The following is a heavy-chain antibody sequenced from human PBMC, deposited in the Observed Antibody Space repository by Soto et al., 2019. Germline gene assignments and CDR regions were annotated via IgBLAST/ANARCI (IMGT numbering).Heavy chain of an antibody. V-gene: IGHV1-8*01. D-gene: IGHD2-2*01. CDR2: MEPSSGKT. CDR1: GDSFSSLD. J-gene: IGHJ4*02. Sequence: ASVNVACKASGDSFSSLDINWVRQTTGQGLQWMGWMEPSSGKTGYAQRSQDRVIMTRDTSINTAHMEQMSLTSDETSFSYCARGVPAALDFWDQGPLLTVSS. CDR3: ARGVPAALDF.